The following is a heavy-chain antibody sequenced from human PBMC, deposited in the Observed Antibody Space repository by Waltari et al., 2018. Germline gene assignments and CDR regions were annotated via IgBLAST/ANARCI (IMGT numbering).Heavy chain of an antibody. Sequence: QVQFVQSGAEVKKPGASVKVSCKVSGDMFTRHSMHWVRQAPGQWLEWMGWNNTFKGDTKYAQKFITRVTITRDTSASIAYMELSSLTSEDTALYYCARDNGMGVTIPMPFYYGMDVWGQGTTVTVSS. J-gene: IGHJ6*01. CDR1: GDMFTRHS. D-gene: IGHD2-2*01. V-gene: IGHV1-3*04. CDR2: NNTFKGDT. CDR3: ARDNGMGVTIPMPFYYGMDV.